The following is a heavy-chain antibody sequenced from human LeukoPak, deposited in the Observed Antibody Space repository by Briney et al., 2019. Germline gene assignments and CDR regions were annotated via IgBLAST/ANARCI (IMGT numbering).Heavy chain of an antibody. Sequence: GGSLRLSCAASEFSVGSNYMTWVRQAPGKGLEWVSLIYSGGSTYYADSVKGRFTISRDNSKNTLYLQMNSLRAEDTAVYYCAKDGLGCSGGSCYQNFDYWGQGTLVTVSS. V-gene: IGHV3-66*01. CDR1: EFSVGSNY. CDR2: IYSGGST. D-gene: IGHD2-15*01. CDR3: AKDGLGCSGGSCYQNFDY. J-gene: IGHJ4*02.